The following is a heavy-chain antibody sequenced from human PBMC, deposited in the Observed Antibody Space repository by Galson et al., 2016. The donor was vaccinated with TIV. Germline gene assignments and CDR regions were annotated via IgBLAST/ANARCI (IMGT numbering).Heavy chain of an antibody. CDR1: GYSFLSYG. CDR2: ISAYNGDI. V-gene: IGHV1-18*04. CDR3: ATELYCSSISCYYYYGLDV. J-gene: IGHJ6*02. D-gene: IGHD2-2*01. Sequence: SVKVSCKASGYSFLSYGMTWVQQAPGRGLEWLGWISAYNGDIKSARKFQGRVTMTTDTSTNTAYMELRSLGSDDTAVYYCATELYCSSISCYYYYGLDVWGHGTTVTVSS.